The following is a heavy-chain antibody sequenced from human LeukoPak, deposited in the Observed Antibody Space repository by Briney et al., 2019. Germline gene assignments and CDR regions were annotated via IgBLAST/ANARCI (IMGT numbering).Heavy chain of an antibody. CDR2: ISHDGGNE. J-gene: IGHJ4*02. CDR3: ATYRSTWSNFDN. D-gene: IGHD6-13*01. V-gene: IGHV3-30-3*01. Sequence: PGGSLRLSCAASGFTFSGHAIHWVRQAPGKGLEWVAAISHDGGNEYYADSVKGRFSISRDNSKTTLYLQMNSLRAEDTAVYYCATYRSTWSNFDNWGQGTLVTVSS. CDR1: GFTFSGHA.